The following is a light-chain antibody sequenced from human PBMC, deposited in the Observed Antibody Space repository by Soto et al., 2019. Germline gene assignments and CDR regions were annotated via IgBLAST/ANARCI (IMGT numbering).Light chain of an antibody. CDR3: QQANSFPLT. CDR1: QTIRSW. Sequence: DIQLTQSPSTLSASVSARVTITCRASQTIRSWLAWFQQRPGRAPKLLIYDASSWQSGVPSRFSGSRSGTDFTPTSSSLQPEDFATYYCQQANSFPLTFGGGTKVDI. J-gene: IGKJ4*01. CDR2: DAS. V-gene: IGKV1-12*01.